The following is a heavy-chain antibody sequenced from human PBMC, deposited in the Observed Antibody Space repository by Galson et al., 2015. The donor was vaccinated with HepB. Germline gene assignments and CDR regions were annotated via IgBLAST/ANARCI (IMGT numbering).Heavy chain of an antibody. CDR1: GGSISSSSYY. CDR2: IYYSGST. D-gene: IGHD4-17*01. V-gene: IGHV4-39*01. Sequence: ETLSLTCTVSGGSISSSSYYWGWIRQPPGKGLEWIGSIYYSGSTYYNPSLKSRVTISVDTSKNQFSLKLSSVTAGDTAVYYCARRGPFRDNDYGDYGAFDIWGQGTMVTVSS. CDR3: ARRGPFRDNDYGDYGAFDI. J-gene: IGHJ3*02.